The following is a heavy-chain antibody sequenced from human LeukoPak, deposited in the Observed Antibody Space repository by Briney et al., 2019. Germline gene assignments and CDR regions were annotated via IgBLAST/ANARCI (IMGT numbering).Heavy chain of an antibody. CDR3: AKETGYGDYGGKFDY. J-gene: IGHJ4*02. D-gene: IGHD4-17*01. CDR1: GFTFSSYS. Sequence: GGSLRLSCAASGFTFSSYSMNWVRQAPGKGLEWVSGISPSGDIKYYVDSVKGRFTVSRDNSKNTLYLQINSLRDEDTAVYYCAKETGYGDYGGKFDYWGQGTLVTVSS. V-gene: IGHV3-23*01. CDR2: ISPSGDIK.